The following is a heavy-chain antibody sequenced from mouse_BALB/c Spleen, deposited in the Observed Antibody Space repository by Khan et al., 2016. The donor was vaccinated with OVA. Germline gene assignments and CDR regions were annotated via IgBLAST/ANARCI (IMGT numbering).Heavy chain of an antibody. Sequence: QIQLVQSGPELKKPGETVRISCKASGYTFTNYGMNWVKQAPGKGLKWMGWINTYTGEPTYADDFKGRFAFSLENSSSTAYLQINNLKNEDMSRFFCARISSYWYTDVWGAGTTVTVSS. D-gene: IGHD6-2*01. J-gene: IGHJ1*01. CDR2: INTYTGEP. CDR3: ARISSYWYTDV. CDR1: GYTFTNYG. V-gene: IGHV9-1*02.